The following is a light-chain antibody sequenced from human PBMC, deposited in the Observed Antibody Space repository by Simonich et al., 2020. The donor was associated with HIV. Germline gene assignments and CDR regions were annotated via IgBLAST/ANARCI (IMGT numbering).Light chain of an antibody. CDR1: QSVSSN. Sequence: EIVMTQSPATLSVSPGERATLSCRASQSVSSNLAWYQQKPGQAPRLLIHGASTRATGIPDRFSGGGAGTEFTLTISSMQSEDFAVYYCQQYNDWPPWTFGQGTKVEIK. J-gene: IGKJ1*01. CDR3: QQYNDWPPWT. V-gene: IGKV3-15*01. CDR2: GAS.